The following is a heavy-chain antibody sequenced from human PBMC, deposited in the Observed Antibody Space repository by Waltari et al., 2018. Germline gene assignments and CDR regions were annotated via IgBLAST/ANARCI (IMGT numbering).Heavy chain of an antibody. Sequence: QVQLVQSGVEVKKPGASVRVSCKASGYTFTVYYLHWIRQAPGRGPEWMGWINPKNGATHYAQKFQGRVTMTRVTSINTAYLEVTSDDTAVYFCARDRWGESHGYGYWGRGTLVTVSS. J-gene: IGHJ4*02. CDR1: GYTFTVYY. D-gene: IGHD7-27*01. CDR2: INPKNGAT. CDR3: ARDRWGESHGYGY. V-gene: IGHV1-2*02.